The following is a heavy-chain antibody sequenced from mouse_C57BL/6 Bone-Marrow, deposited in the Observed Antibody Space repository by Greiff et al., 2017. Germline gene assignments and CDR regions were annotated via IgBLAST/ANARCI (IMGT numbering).Heavy chain of an antibody. CDR3: AREGHGSSYDWYFDG. V-gene: IGHV1-69*01. D-gene: IGHD1-1*01. J-gene: IGHJ1*03. CDR1: GYTFTSYW. CDR2: IDPSDSYT. Sequence: VQLQQPGAELVMPGASVKLSCKASGYTFTSYWLHWVKQRPGQGLEWIGEIDPSDSYTNYNQKFKGKSTLTVDKSSSTAYMQLSSLTSEDSAVYYCAREGHGSSYDWYFDGWGTGTTVTVSS.